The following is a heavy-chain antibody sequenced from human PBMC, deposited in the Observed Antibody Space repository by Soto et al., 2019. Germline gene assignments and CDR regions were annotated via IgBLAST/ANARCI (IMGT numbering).Heavy chain of an antibody. D-gene: IGHD5-12*01. CDR2: IYYSGTT. J-gene: IGHJ4*02. V-gene: IGHV4-59*13. Sequence: SETLSLTCSVSGGSIDTYYWTWFRQAPGRGLECIGNIYYSGTTNINPALESRVSLSIDRAKRQFSLTLSSVTAADTAVYYCARHERSRGYLYSDYDSGSEWGQGALVTVSS. CDR3: ARHERSRGYLYSDYDSGSE. CDR1: GGSIDTYY.